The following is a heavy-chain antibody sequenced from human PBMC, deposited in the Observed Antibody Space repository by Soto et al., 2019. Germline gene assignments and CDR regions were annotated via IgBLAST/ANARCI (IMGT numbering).Heavy chain of an antibody. V-gene: IGHV4-34*01. J-gene: IGHJ4*02. D-gene: IGHD4-4*01. CDR2: VS. CDR1: GGSVSKYY. Sequence: AETLSLTCAVDGGSVSKYYWSWIRQPPRKGLDWIGEVSNYNPSLKTRVTILVDTSKNHPSLRLASATAADTAVYYCARKHYRGFDLWGQGALVTVSS. CDR3: ARKHYRGFDL.